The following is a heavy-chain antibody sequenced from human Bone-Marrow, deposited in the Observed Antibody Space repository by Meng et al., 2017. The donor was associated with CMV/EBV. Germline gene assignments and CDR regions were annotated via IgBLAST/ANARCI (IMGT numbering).Heavy chain of an antibody. J-gene: IGHJ4*02. D-gene: IGHD2-2*02. Sequence: SETLSLTCTVSGASIIRSTYYCAWIRQPPGKGLEWIGSISYSGSTFYNPSLKGRVTISKDSSKNQFSLKLSSVTAADTAVYYRAGDQYTNKWHYYWGQGMLVTVSS. CDR2: ISYSGST. CDR1: GASIIRSTYY. V-gene: IGHV4-39*07. CDR3: AGDQYTNKWHYY.